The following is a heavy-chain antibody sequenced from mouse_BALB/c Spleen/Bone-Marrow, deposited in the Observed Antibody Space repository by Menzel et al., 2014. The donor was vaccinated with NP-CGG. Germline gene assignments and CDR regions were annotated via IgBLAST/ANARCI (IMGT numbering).Heavy chain of an antibody. Sequence: VQLQQSGAELVKPGASVKLSCTASGFNIKDSYIHWVKRRPEQGLEWIGRIDPANGNTNYDPKFQGKATITADTSSNTACLHLNSLTSEDTSGYYCARSPGKVNYWGQGTLVSVSA. D-gene: IGHD1-3*01. J-gene: IGHJ3*01. V-gene: IGHV14-3*02. CDR3: ARSPGKVNY. CDR1: GFNIKDSY. CDR2: IDPANGNT.